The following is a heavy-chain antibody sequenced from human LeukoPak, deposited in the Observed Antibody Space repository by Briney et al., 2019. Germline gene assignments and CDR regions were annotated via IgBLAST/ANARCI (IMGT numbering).Heavy chain of an antibody. V-gene: IGHV3-7*04. Sequence: PGGSLRLSCAASEFTFSSYWMTWVRQAPGKGLEWVAIINPVGSETSHVGSVKGRFTISRDNAKNSLYLQMNSLRPEDTAVYYCARDSSDSFDFWGQGTLVTVSS. D-gene: IGHD6-19*01. CDR3: ARDSSDSFDF. J-gene: IGHJ4*02. CDR1: EFTFSSYW. CDR2: INPVGSET.